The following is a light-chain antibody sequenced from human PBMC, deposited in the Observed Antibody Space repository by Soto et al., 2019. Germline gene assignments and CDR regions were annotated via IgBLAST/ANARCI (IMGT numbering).Light chain of an antibody. V-gene: IGKV4-1*01. CDR3: QQYYRTPPT. CDR2: WAS. J-gene: IGKJ1*01. CDR1: QSVLYSPNTKNS. Sequence: DIVMTQSPDSLAVSLGERATINCKSSQSVLYSPNTKNSLDWYQQKPGQPPKLFIYWASIRESGVPDRFSGSGSGTYFTLTISSLQAEYVAVYYCQQYYRTPPTFGQGTKVEIK.